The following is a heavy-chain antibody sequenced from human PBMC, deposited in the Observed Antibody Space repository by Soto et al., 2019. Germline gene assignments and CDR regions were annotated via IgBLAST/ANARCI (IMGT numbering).Heavy chain of an antibody. J-gene: IGHJ4*01. CDR1: GFTYTKAW. V-gene: IGHV3-15*07. Sequence: GVSLRLSFAASGFTYTKAWINWVRQAPGKGLEWVGRIKSKTDGGTTDYAEPVKGRFAISRDDSNNMVYLQMNSLKIEDTAVYYCTTDSYSTIIIVRFDYWGHGTLVTVSS. D-gene: IGHD3-22*01. CDR2: IKSKTDGGTT. CDR3: TTDSYSTIIIVRFDY.